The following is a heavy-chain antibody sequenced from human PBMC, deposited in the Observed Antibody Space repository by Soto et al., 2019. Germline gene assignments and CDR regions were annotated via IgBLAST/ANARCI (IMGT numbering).Heavy chain of an antibody. Sequence: PGGSLRLSCAASGFTFDDYAMHWVRQAPGKGLEWVSGISWNSGSIGYADSVKGRFTISRDNAKNSLYLQMNSLRAEDTALYYCAKGYYGSGRGAFDIWGQGTMVTVSS. V-gene: IGHV3-9*01. CDR2: ISWNSGSI. CDR1: GFTFDDYA. CDR3: AKGYYGSGRGAFDI. D-gene: IGHD3-10*01. J-gene: IGHJ3*02.